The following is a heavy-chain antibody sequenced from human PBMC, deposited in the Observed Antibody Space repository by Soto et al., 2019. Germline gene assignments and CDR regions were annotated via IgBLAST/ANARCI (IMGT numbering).Heavy chain of an antibody. V-gene: IGHV1-18*01. CDR3: ARDYPIAVAGENFDY. Sequence: ASVKVSCKAVRYIFTNYGVSWVRQAPGQGLEWMGWISAYNGNTNYAQKLQGRVTMTTDTSTSTAYMELRSLRSDDTAVYYCARDYPIAVAGENFDYWGQGTLVTVSS. CDR2: ISAYNGNT. J-gene: IGHJ4*02. D-gene: IGHD6-19*01. CDR1: RYIFTNYG.